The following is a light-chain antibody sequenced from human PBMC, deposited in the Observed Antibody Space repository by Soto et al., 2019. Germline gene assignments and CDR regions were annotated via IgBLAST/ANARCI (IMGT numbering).Light chain of an antibody. J-gene: IGLJ1*01. CDR2: EVT. CDR1: SSDVGGYTY. CDR3: SSYAGSNNSYV. V-gene: IGLV2-8*01. Sequence: QSVLTQPPSASGSPGQSVTVSCTGTSSDVGGYTYVSWYQQHPGKDPKLMNYEVTKRPSGVPDRFSGSKSGNTASLTVSGLQADDEADYYCSSYAGSNNSYVFGTGTKVTVL.